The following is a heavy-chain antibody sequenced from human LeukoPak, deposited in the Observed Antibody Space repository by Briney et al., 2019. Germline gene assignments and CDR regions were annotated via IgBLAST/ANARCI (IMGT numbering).Heavy chain of an antibody. CDR1: GYTFTGYY. CDR2: INPNSGGT. D-gene: IGHD2-2*01. V-gene: IGHV1-2*02. Sequence: ASVKVSCKASGYTFTGYYMHWVRQAPGQGLEWMGWINPNSGGTNYAQKFQGRVTMTRDTSISTAYMELRSLRSDDTAVYYCARDIVVVPAACAPAFDIWGQGTMVTVSS. J-gene: IGHJ3*02. CDR3: ARDIVVVPAACAPAFDI.